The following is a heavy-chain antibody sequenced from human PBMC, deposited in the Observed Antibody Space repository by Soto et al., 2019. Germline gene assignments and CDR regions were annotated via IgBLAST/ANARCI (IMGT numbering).Heavy chain of an antibody. CDR2: IYHSGST. J-gene: IGHJ4*02. D-gene: IGHD3-10*01. V-gene: IGHV4-30-2*02. CDR1: GGSISSGGYS. CDR3: ARAILWFGEYQEYYFDY. Sequence: PSETLSLTCAVSGGSISSGGYSWSWIRQPPGKGLEWIGYIYHSGSTYYNPSLKSRVTISVDTSKNQFSLKLSSVTAADTAVYYCARAILWFGEYQEYYFDYWGQGTLVTVSS.